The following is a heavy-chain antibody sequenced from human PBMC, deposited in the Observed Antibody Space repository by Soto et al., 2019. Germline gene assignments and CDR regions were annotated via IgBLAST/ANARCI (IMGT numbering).Heavy chain of an antibody. D-gene: IGHD3-10*01. CDR3: ARDQIGYYYGSGSYSHYGMDV. CDR2: ISSSSSYI. J-gene: IGHJ6*02. V-gene: IGHV3-21*01. CDR1: GFTFSSYS. Sequence: KPGGSLRLSCAASGFTFSSYSMNWVRQAPGKGLEWVSSISSSSSYIYYADSVKGRFTISRDNAKNSLYLQMNSLRAEDTAVYYCARDQIGYYYGSGSYSHYGMDVWGQGTTVTVSS.